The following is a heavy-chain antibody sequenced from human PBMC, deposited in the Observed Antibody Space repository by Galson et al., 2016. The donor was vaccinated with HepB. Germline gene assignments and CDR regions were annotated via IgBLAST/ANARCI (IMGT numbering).Heavy chain of an antibody. V-gene: IGHV3-48*02. CDR1: GFIFSTYS. CDR2: ISGSSSTI. D-gene: IGHD1-1*01. J-gene: IGHJ6*02. CDR3: ARVQRLHFPGPERRLVGGSRIYGMDA. Sequence: SLRLSCAASGFIFSTYSMNWVRQAPGKGLEWVSYISGSSSTIYYADSVKGRFTISRDNAKESLYLQMNSLRDEDTAVYYCARVQRLHFPGPERRLVGGSRIYGMDAWGQGTPVTVSS.